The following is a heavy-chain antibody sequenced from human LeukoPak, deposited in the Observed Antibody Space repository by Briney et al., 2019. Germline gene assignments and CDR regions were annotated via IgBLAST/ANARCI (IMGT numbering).Heavy chain of an antibody. J-gene: IGHJ4*02. CDR3: AKALYGGHDY. CDR1: GFTFSTYD. Sequence: PGGSLRLSCAASGFTFSTYDMSWVRQAPGKGLECVSALSGNGNTIYYADSVKGRFTISRDNSKNTLSLQMNSLRAEDTAVYYCAKALYGGHDYWGQGTLVTVSS. D-gene: IGHD4-23*01. V-gene: IGHV3-23*01. CDR2: LSGNGNTI.